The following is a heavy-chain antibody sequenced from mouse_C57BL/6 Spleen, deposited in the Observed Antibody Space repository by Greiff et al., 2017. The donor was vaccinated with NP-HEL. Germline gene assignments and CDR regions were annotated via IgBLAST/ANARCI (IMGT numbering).Heavy chain of an antibody. J-gene: IGHJ4*01. Sequence: VQLQQPGAELVKPGASVKMSCKASGYTFTSYWITWVKQRPGQGLEWIGDIYPGSGSTNYNEKFKSKATLTVDTSSSTAYMQLGSLTSEDSAVYYCARGGILTTVVGAMDYWGQGTSVTVSS. V-gene: IGHV1-55*01. CDR1: GYTFTSYW. D-gene: IGHD1-1*01. CDR2: IYPGSGST. CDR3: ARGGILTTVVGAMDY.